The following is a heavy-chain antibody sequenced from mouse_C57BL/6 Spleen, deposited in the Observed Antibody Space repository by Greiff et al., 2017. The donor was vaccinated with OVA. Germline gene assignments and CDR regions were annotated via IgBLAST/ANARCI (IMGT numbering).Heavy chain of an antibody. V-gene: IGHV1-18*01. Sequence: EVQLQESGPELVKPGASVKIPCKASGYTFTDYNMDWVKQSHGKSLEWIGDINPNNGGTIYNQKFKGKATLTVDKSSSTAYMELRSLTSEDTAVYYWARPSSGAWFAYWGQGTLVTVSA. CDR1: GYTFTDYN. J-gene: IGHJ3*01. D-gene: IGHD3-2*02. CDR3: ARPSSGAWFAY. CDR2: INPNNGGT.